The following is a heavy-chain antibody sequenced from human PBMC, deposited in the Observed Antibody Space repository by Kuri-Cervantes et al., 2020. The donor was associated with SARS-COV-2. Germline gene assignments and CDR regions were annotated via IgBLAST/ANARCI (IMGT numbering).Heavy chain of an antibody. CDR3: ATARFQWELLPLSS. D-gene: IGHD1-26*01. CDR1: GYTFTSYG. J-gene: IGHJ5*02. V-gene: IGHV1-18*04. Sequence: ASVKVSCKASGYTFTSYGISWVRQAPGQGLEWMGWISAYNGNTNYAQKFQGRVTMTEDTSTDTAYMELSSLRSEDTAVYYCATARFQWELLPLSSWGQGTLVTVSS. CDR2: ISAYNGNT.